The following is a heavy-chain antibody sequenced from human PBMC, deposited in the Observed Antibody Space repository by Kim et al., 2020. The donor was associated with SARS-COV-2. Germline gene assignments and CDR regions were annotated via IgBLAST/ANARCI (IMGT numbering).Heavy chain of an antibody. J-gene: IGHJ6*02. V-gene: IGHV4-39*01. CDR1: GGSISSSSYY. CDR2: IYYSGST. Sequence: SETLSLTCTVSGGSISSSSYYWGWIRQPPGKGLEWIGSIYYSGSTYYNPSLKSRVTISVDTSKNQFSLKLSSVTAADTAVYYCATRIAAAGRLMDVWGQGTTVTVSS. CDR3: ATRIAAAGRLMDV. D-gene: IGHD6-13*01.